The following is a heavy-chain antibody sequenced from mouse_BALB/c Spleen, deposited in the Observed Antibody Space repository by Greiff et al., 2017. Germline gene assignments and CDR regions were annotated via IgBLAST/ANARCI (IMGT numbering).Heavy chain of an antibody. J-gene: IGHJ3*01. D-gene: IGHD1-2*01. CDR1: GFNIKDTY. CDR2: IDPANGNT. CDR3: ASHYGAFAY. V-gene: IGHV14-3*02. Sequence: VQLKQSGAELVKPGASVKLSCTASGFNIKDTYMHWVKQRPEQGLEWIGRIDPANGNTKYDPKFQGKATITADTSSNTAYLQLSSLTSEDTAVYYCASHYGAFAYWGQGTLVTVSA.